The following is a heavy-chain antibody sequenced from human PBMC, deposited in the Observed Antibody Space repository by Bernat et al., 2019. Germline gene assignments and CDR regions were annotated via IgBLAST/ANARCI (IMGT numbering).Heavy chain of an antibody. D-gene: IGHD3-10*01. J-gene: IGHJ4*02. CDR1: GFTFSSYW. CDR3: ARGTMVRGVIPLDY. V-gene: IGHV3-74*02. CDR2: INSDGSST. Sequence: LVESGGGLVQPGGSLKLSCAASGFTFSSYWMHWVRQAPGKGLVWVSRINSDGSSTSYADSVKGRFTISRDNAKNTLYLQMNSLRAEDTAVYYCARGTMVRGVIPLDYWGQGTLVTVSS.